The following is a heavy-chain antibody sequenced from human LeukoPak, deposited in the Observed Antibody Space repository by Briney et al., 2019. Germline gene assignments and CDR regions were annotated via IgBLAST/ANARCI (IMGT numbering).Heavy chain of an antibody. Sequence: ASVTVSCKASGYTFTGYYMHWVRQAPGQGLEWMGWINPNSGGTNYAQKLQGRVTITRDTSISTAYMELSRLRSDDTAVYYCARGTKYDAFDIWGQGTMVTVSS. J-gene: IGHJ3*02. CDR2: INPNSGGT. CDR1: GYTFTGYY. CDR3: ARGTKYDAFDI. V-gene: IGHV1-2*02.